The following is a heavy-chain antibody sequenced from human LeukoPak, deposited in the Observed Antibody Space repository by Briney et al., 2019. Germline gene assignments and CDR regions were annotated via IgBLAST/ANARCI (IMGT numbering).Heavy chain of an antibody. CDR3: ATFPVRRNWGKFDY. Sequence: ASVTVSCKVSGYTLTELSMHWVRQAPGKGLEWMGGFDPEDGETIYAQKFQGRVTMTEDTSTDTAYMELSSLRSEDTAVYYCATFPVRRNWGKFDYWGQGTLVTVSS. D-gene: IGHD7-27*01. V-gene: IGHV1-24*01. CDR1: GYTLTELS. J-gene: IGHJ4*02. CDR2: FDPEDGET.